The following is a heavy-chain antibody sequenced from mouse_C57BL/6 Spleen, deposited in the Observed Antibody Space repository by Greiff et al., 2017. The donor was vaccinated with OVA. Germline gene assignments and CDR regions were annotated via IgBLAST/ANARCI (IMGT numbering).Heavy chain of an antibody. J-gene: IGHJ2*01. V-gene: IGHV1-47*01. CDR3: ARETVVEEVYFDD. D-gene: IGHD1-1*01. Sequence: VMLVESGAELVKPGASVKMSCKASGYTFTTYPIEWMKPNHGKSLEWIGNFHPYNDDTKYNEKFKGKATLTVEKSSSTVYLELSRLTSDDSSVDYGARETVVEEVYFDDWGQGTTLTVSS. CDR1: GYTFTTYP. CDR2: FHPYNDDT.